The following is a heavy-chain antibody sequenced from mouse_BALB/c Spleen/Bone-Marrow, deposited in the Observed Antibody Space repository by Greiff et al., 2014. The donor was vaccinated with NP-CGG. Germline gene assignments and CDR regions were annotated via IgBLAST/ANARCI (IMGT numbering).Heavy chain of an antibody. CDR2: INPYNGGT. D-gene: IGHD1-1*01. Sequence: VQLQQSGPELVKPGASMKISCKASGYSFTGYTMNWVKQSHGKNLERIGLINPYNGGTSYNQKFKGKATLTVDKSSSTAYMELLSLTSEDSAVYYCARGDYYGSSSFAYWGQGTLVTVSA. CDR1: GYSFTGYT. J-gene: IGHJ3*01. V-gene: IGHV1-18*01. CDR3: ARGDYYGSSSFAY.